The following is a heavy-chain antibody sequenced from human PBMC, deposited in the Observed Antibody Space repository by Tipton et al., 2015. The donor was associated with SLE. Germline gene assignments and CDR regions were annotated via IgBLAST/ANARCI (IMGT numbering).Heavy chain of an antibody. CDR1: GGSFSGYY. D-gene: IGHD6-13*01. J-gene: IGHJ1*01. CDR3: ARHGKARSSSWYVNYFQH. Sequence: TLSLTCAVYGGSFSGYYWSWIRQPPGMGLEWIGEINHSGSTNYNPSLKSRVTISVDTSKNQFSLKLSSVTAADTAVYYCARHGKARSSSWYVNYFQHWGQGTLVTVSS. V-gene: IGHV4-34*01. CDR2: INHSGST.